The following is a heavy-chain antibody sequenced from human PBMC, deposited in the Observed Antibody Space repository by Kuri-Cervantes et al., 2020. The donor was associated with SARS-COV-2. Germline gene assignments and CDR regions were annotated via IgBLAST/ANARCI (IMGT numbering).Heavy chain of an antibody. V-gene: IGHV4-59*01. CDR3: ARDFGYFSGGSCSEDAFDI. J-gene: IGHJ3*02. CDR2: IYYSGST. Sequence: SETLSLTCTVSGGSINSYYWSWIRQPPGKGLEWIGYIYYSGSTNYNPSLKSRVTISVDTSKNQFSLKLSSVTAADTAVYYCARDFGYFSGGSCSEDAFDIWGQGTMVTVSS. D-gene: IGHD2-15*01. CDR1: GGSINSYY.